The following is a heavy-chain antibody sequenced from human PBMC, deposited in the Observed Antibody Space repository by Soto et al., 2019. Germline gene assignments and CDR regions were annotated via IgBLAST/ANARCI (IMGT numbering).Heavy chain of an antibody. CDR1: SGAFSGYY. CDR2: INHSGST. CDR3: ATTDAFDI. Sequence: QVQLQQWGAGLLKPSETLSLTCAVYSGAFSGYYWSWIRQHPGKGLEWIGEINHSGSTNYNPSLKSRVSVSVDTSKNQFSLKLSSVTAADTAVYYCATTDAFDIWGQGTMVTVSS. J-gene: IGHJ3*02. V-gene: IGHV4-34*01.